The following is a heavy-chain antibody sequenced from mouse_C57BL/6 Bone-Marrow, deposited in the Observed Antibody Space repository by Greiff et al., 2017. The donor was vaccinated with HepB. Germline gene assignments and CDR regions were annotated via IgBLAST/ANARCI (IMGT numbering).Heavy chain of an antibody. Sequence: EVKLMESGGGLVQPGGSLKLSCAASGFTFSDYYMYWVRQTPEKRLEWVAYISNGGGSTYYPDTVKGRFTISRDNAKNTLYLQMSRLKSEDTAMYYCARHDYGSYYAMDYWGQGTSVTVSS. V-gene: IGHV5-12*01. J-gene: IGHJ4*01. D-gene: IGHD1-1*01. CDR1: GFTFSDYY. CDR2: ISNGGGST. CDR3: ARHDYGSYYAMDY.